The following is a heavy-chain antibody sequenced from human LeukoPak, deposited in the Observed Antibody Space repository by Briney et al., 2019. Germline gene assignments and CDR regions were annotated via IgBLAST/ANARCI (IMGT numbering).Heavy chain of an antibody. CDR2: ISGSGGST. CDR3: AKGGYGSGSFSYYYYMDV. Sequence: PGGSLRLSCAASGFTFSSYGMSWVRQAPGKGLEWVSAISGSGGSTHYADSVKGRFTISRDNSKNTLYLQMNSLRAEDTAVYYCAKGGYGSGSFSYYYYMDVWGKGTTVTISS. V-gene: IGHV3-23*01. CDR1: GFTFSSYG. J-gene: IGHJ6*03. D-gene: IGHD3-10*01.